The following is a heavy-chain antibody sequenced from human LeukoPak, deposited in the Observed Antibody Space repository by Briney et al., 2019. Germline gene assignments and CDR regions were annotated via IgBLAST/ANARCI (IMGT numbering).Heavy chain of an antibody. Sequence: GASVKVSCKGSGYTFTSYYMPWVRQAPGQGLEWVGIINPSGGSTSYAQKFQGRVTMTRDTSTSTVYMELSSVRTEDTAVYYCAREYTAMVTSYDYWGQGTLVTVSS. V-gene: IGHV1-46*01. J-gene: IGHJ4*02. CDR2: INPSGGST. D-gene: IGHD5-18*01. CDR1: GYTFTSYY. CDR3: AREYTAMVTSYDY.